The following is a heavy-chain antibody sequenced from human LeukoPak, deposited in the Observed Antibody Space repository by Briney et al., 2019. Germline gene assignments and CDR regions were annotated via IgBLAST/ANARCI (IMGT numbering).Heavy chain of an antibody. CDR1: GYTFTSYD. D-gene: IGHD6-19*01. CDR2: MNPNSGNT. V-gene: IGHV1-8*03. CDR3: ARGGGMRDSSGWYVPPRKDNAFDI. J-gene: IGHJ3*02. Sequence: GASVKVSCKASGYTFTSYDINWVRQATGQGLEWMGWMNPNSGNTGYAQKFQGRVTITRNTSISTAYMELSSLRSEDTAVYYCARGGGMRDSSGWYVPPRKDNAFDIWGQGTMVTVSS.